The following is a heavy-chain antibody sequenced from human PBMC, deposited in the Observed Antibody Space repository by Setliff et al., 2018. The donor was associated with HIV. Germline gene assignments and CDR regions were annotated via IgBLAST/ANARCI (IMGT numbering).Heavy chain of an antibody. CDR1: GFTFSTSA. CDR2: ISWNSGRI. Sequence: PGGSLRLSCAASGFTFSTSAMHWVRQAPGKGLEWVSGISWNSGRIAYADSVKGRFTISRDNAKNSLYLQMTSLRAEDTALYYCVKDILGGSGAFDIWGQGTMVTVSS. V-gene: IGHV3-9*01. J-gene: IGHJ3*02. D-gene: IGHD3-16*01. CDR3: VKDILGGSGAFDI.